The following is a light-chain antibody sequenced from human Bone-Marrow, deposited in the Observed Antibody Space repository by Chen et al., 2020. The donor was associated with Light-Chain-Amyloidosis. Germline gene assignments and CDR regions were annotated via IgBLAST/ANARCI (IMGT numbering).Light chain of an antibody. CDR3: QSYDTRLRGSV. CDR2: GNN. Sequence: SVLTQPPSVSGAPGQRVTISGTGSRSNIGAPYDVHWYQQLPGTAPHLLIYGNNNRPSGVPDRFSGSKSGSSASLAITGLRADDEADYYCQSYDTRLRGSVFGGGTRLTVL. J-gene: IGLJ2*01. CDR1: RSNIGAPYD. V-gene: IGLV1-40*01.